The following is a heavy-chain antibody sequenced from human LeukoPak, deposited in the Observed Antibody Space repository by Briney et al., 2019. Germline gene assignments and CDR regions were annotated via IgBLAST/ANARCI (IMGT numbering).Heavy chain of an antibody. CDR1: VFTFSGSA. CDR2: IRSKANSYAT. J-gene: IGHJ4*02. V-gene: IGHV3-73*01. CDR3: AKGGEKQWLFGYFDY. Sequence: GGSLRLSCAASVFTFSGSAMHWVRQASGKGLEWVGRIRSKANSYATDYAASVKGRFTISRDDSKNMVYLQMNSLRAEDTAVYYCAKGGEKQWLFGYFDYWGQGTLVTVSS. D-gene: IGHD6-19*01.